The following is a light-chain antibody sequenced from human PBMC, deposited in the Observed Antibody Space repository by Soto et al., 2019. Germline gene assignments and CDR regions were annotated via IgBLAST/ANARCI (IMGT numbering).Light chain of an antibody. J-gene: IGLJ2*01. CDR1: SSDVGGYNS. CDR3: CSCAASYTLV. V-gene: IGLV2-11*01. Sequence: QSVLAQPRSVSGSPGQSVAISCSGTSSDVGGYNSVSWYQQFPGKAPKLMIYDVTKRPSGVPDRFSGSKSGNTASLTISGLQAEDEADYYCCSCAASYTLVFGGGT. CDR2: DVT.